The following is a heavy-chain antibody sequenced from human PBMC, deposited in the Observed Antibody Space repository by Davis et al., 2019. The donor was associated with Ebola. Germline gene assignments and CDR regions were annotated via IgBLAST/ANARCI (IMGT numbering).Heavy chain of an antibody. J-gene: IGHJ4*02. Sequence: PGGSLRLSCPASGFTSSSYAMHCVRQAPGKGLEWVAVISYDGSNKYYADSVKGRFTIPRDNSKNTLYLQMNGLRAEDTAVYYCAGDRVGATFMGAFVGWGQGTLVTVSS. V-gene: IGHV3-30*04. D-gene: IGHD1-26*01. CDR3: AGDRVGATFMGAFVG. CDR1: GFTSSSYA. CDR2: ISYDGSNK.